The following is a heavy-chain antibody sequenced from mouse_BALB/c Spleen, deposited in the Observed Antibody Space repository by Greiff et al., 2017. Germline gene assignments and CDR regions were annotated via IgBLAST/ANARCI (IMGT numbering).Heavy chain of an antibody. V-gene: IGHV5-6-3*01. J-gene: IGHJ2*01. CDR1: GFTFITYG. D-gene: IGHD1-1*01. Sequence: VMLVESGGGLVQPGGSLKFSCAASGFTFITYGMPWVRQTPDKRLELVANINSNGGSTYYPDSLKGRFTISRDTAKNTLYLQMSSLKSEDTAMYYCTREYCSSGWDFDYWGQGTTLTVSS. CDR2: INSNGGST. CDR3: TREYCSSGWDFDY.